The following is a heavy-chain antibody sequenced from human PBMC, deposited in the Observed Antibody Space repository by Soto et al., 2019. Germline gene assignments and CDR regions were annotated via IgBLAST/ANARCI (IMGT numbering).Heavy chain of an antibody. CDR3: ARRGGCSGGACYSVDY. Sequence: QVQLLQAGAEVKKPGASVKVSCKASGYTFTNYDINWVRQAPGQGLEWMGWISTYNGNTNYAQKVQGRVNMTTDTSSSTAYMELTSLRSDDAAVYYCARRGGCSGGACYSVDYWGQGTLVTVSS. V-gene: IGHV1-18*01. D-gene: IGHD2-15*01. CDR1: GYTFTNYD. CDR2: ISTYNGNT. J-gene: IGHJ4*02.